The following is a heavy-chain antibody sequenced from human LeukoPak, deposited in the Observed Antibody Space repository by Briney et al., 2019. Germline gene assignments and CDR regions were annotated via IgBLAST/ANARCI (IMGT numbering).Heavy chain of an antibody. J-gene: IGHJ5*02. CDR3: AKGDVVVVAATPSWFDP. CDR1: GFTFSSYA. CDR2: ISGSGGST. D-gene: IGHD2-15*01. Sequence: PGGSLRLSCAASGFTFSSYAMSWVRQAPGKGLEWVSAISGSGGSTYYADSVKGRFTISRDNSKNTLYPQMNSLRAEDTAVYYCAKGDVVVVAATPSWFDPWGQGTLATVSS. V-gene: IGHV3-23*01.